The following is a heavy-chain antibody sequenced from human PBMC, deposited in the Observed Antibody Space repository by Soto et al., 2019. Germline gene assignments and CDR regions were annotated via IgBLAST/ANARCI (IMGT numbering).Heavy chain of an antibody. Sequence: ASVKVSCKVSGYTLTELSMHWVRQAPGKGLEWMGGFDPEDGETIYAQKFQGRVTMTEDTSTDTAYMELSSLRSEDTAVYYCATGERGCSSTSCYGDDYYYYYYMDVWGKGTTVTVSS. J-gene: IGHJ6*03. V-gene: IGHV1-24*01. CDR3: ATGERGCSSTSCYGDDYYYYYYMDV. CDR2: FDPEDGET. CDR1: GYTLTELS. D-gene: IGHD2-2*01.